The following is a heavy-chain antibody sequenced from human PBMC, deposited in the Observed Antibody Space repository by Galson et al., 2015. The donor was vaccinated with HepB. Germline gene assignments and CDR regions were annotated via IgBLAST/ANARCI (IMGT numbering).Heavy chain of an antibody. Sequence: LSLTCTVSGGSITSSVYHWGWIRQPPGKGLEWIGSMHYSGNTYFNPSLKGRVTMSADTSKNQFSLKLNSVTAADTAVYYCARDCPADTGEVWSAFDIWGRGTMVTVSS. D-gene: IGHD3-16*01. J-gene: IGHJ3*02. CDR1: GGSITSSVYH. V-gene: IGHV4-39*07. CDR3: ARDCPADTGEVWSAFDI. CDR2: MHYSGNT.